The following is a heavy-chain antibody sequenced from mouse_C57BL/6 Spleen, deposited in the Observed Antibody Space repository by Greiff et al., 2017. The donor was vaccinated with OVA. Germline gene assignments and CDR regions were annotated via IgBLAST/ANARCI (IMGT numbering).Heavy chain of an antibody. V-gene: IGHV14-2*01. D-gene: IGHD1-1*01. CDR1: GFNIQDYY. Sequence: VHVKQSGAELVKPGASVQLSCTASGFNIQDYYMHWVKQRTEQGLEWIGRIDPENGETKYAPKFQGKATITADTSSNTAYLQLSSLTSEATAVYYCARSGQVNTVGGSWGQGTLVTVSA. CDR2: IDPENGET. J-gene: IGHJ3*01. CDR3: ARSGQVNTVGGS.